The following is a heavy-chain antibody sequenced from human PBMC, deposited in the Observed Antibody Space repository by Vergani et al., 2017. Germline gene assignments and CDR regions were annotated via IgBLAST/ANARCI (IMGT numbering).Heavy chain of an antibody. CDR1: GYSISSGYY. V-gene: IGHV4-38-2*01. CDR2: IYHSGST. CDR3: ARPERSSGWFDP. J-gene: IGHJ5*02. Sequence: QVQLQESGPGLVKPSETLSLTCAVSGYSISSGYYWGWIRQPPGKGLEWIGSIYHSGSTYYNPSLKSRVTISVDPSKNQFSLKLSSVTAADTAVYYCARPERSSGWFDPWGQGTLVTVSS. D-gene: IGHD6-19*01.